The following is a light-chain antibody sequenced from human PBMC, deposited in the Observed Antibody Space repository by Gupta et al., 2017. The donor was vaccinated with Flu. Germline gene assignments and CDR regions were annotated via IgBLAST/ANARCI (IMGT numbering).Light chain of an antibody. CDR2: GAS. Sequence: EIVLTQSPGTLSLSPGERATLSCRASQSVSSSYLAWYQQKPGQAPRLLIYGASSRATGIPDRFSGSGSGTDFTLTISRLEPEDFAVYYCQQYCSSLSTF. CDR1: QSVSSSY. V-gene: IGKV3-20*01. CDR3: QQYCSSLST. J-gene: IGKJ2*01.